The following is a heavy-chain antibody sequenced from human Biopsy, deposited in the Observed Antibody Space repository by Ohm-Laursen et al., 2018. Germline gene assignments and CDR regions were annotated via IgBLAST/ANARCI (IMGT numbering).Heavy chain of an antibody. CDR3: ARMDCSGGSCHYYSYGMDV. V-gene: IGHV4-4*09. J-gene: IGHJ6*02. Sequence: SETLSLTCTVSGVSITAYYWSWIRQPPGKGLECIGNIHHSGSTNYNPPLKSRLTISVDTSKNQFSLKLSSVTAADTAVYYCARMDCSGGSCHYYSYGMDVWGQGTTVTVSS. CDR1: GVSITAYY. CDR2: IHHSGST. D-gene: IGHD2-15*01.